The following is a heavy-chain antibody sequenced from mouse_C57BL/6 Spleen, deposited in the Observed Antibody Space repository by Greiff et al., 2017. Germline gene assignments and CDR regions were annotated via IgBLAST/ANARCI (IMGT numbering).Heavy chain of an antibody. CDR2: ISSGSSTI. J-gene: IGHJ4*01. CDR1: GFTFSDYG. V-gene: IGHV5-17*01. Sequence: VESGGGLVKPGGSLKLSCAASGFTFSDYGMHWVRQAPEKGLGWVAYISSGSSTIYYADTVKGRFTISGDNAKNTLFLQMTSLRSEDTAMYYCATVVGRRYYAMDDWGKGTSVTGSS. D-gene: IGHD1-1*01. CDR3: ATVVGRRYYAMDD.